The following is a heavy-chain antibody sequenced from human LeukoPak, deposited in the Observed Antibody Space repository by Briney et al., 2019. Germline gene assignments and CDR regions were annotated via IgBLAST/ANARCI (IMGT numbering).Heavy chain of an antibody. J-gene: IGHJ5*02. CDR2: IYYSGST. Sequence: PSETLSLTCTVSGDPINSYYWSWLRQPPGKGLEWIGYIYYSGSTNYNASLKSRVTMSIDTSKNQFSLKLSSVTAADTAVYYCAREYGSMVRDDNWFDPWGQGTLVTVSS. CDR3: AREYGSMVRDDNWFDP. V-gene: IGHV4-59*01. CDR1: GDPINSYY. D-gene: IGHD3-10*01.